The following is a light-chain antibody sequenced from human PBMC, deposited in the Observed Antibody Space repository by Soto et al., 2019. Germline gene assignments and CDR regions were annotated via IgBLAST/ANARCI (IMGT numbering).Light chain of an antibody. CDR3: FSFQTNSTHV. CDR2: EVN. J-gene: IGLJ1*01. V-gene: IGLV2-14*01. Sequence: QSALTQPASLSGSPGQSITISCTGTSSDIGAYDYVSWFQQHPGKAPKLMISEVNNRPSGVSNRFSGSKSGNTAYLTISGPHPEAEDAHLCFSFQTNSTHVFGTGTRSPS. CDR1: SSDIGAYDY.